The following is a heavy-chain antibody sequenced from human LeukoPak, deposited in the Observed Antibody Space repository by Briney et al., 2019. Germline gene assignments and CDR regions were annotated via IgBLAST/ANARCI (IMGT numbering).Heavy chain of an antibody. Sequence: PGGSLRLSCTASGFTFSDYTMTWVRQAPGKGLEWVSSVTSDAHTHYTDSVRGRHTISRDNSKNTLYLQMNSLRAEDTAVYYCASVGDFWSFDYWGQGTLVTVSS. CDR2: VTSDAHT. CDR1: GFTFSDYT. D-gene: IGHD3-3*01. J-gene: IGHJ4*02. V-gene: IGHV3-23*01. CDR3: ASVGDFWSFDY.